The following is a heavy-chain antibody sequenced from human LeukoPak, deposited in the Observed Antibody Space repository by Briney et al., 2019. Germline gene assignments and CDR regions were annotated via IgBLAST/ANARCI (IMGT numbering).Heavy chain of an antibody. D-gene: IGHD3-10*01. CDR1: GYSISSGYY. CDR3: ARDDFREPIWFGELFGY. Sequence: SETLSLTCTVSGYSISSGYYWGWIRPPPGKGLEWIGSIYHSGSTYYNPSLKSRVTISVDTSKNQFSLKLSSVTAADTAVYYCARDDFREPIWFGELFGYWGQGTLVTVSS. V-gene: IGHV4-38-2*02. CDR2: IYHSGST. J-gene: IGHJ4*02.